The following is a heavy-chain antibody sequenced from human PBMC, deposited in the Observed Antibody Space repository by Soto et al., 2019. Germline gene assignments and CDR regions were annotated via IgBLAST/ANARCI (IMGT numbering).Heavy chain of an antibody. D-gene: IGHD2-21*01. CDR2: IYPGDSDT. V-gene: IGHV5-51*01. Sequence: GESLKISCKGSGYSFTSYWIGWVRQMPGKGLEWMGIIYPGDSDTRYSPSFQGQVTISADKSISTAYLQWSSLKASDTAMYYCARPDNPHCGGDCSRRWGQGTLVTVSS. CDR1: GYSFTSYW. CDR3: ARPDNPHCGGDCSRR. J-gene: IGHJ4*02.